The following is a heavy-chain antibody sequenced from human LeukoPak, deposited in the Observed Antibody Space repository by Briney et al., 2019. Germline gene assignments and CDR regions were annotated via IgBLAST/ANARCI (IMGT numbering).Heavy chain of an antibody. Sequence: GGSLRLSCAASGFTVSSNYMSWVRQAPGKGLEWVSVIYRGGSTYYADSVKGRFTISRDNSKNTLYLQMNSLRAEDTAVYYCARGREDYYDSSGHYVLFDYWGQGTLVTVSS. CDR3: ARGREDYYDSSGHYVLFDY. D-gene: IGHD3-22*01. J-gene: IGHJ4*02. V-gene: IGHV3-53*01. CDR1: GFTVSSNY. CDR2: IYRGGST.